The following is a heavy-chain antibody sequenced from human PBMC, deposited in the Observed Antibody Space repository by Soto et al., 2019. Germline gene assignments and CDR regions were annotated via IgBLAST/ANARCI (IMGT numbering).Heavy chain of an antibody. D-gene: IGHD3-16*02. V-gene: IGHV3-23*01. CDR2: FSGTGGCT. J-gene: IGHJ5*02. CDR1: GFTLSSYA. CDR3: AIVRRALIASAPIDP. Sequence: GGSLSLSCAASGFTLSSYAMSWVRQAPGRGLEWVSTFSGTGGCTSYTDSVKGRFTISRDESKNTLFLHMNSLRAADTAVHYWAIVRRALIASAPIDPQGQGTLVTVAS.